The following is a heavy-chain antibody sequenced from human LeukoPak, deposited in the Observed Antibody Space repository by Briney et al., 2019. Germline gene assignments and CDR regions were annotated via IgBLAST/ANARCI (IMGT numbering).Heavy chain of an antibody. D-gene: IGHD2-21*02. CDR2: INPNSGGP. CDR1: GYTFTGYY. J-gene: IGHJ4*02. CDR3: ARRGLRLTGFDY. V-gene: IGHV1-2*02. Sequence: ASVKVSCKASGYTFTGYYMHWVRQAPGQGLEWMGWINPNSGGPNYAQKFQGRVTMTRDTSISTAYMELSRLRSDDTAVYYCARRGLRLTGFDYWGQGTLVTVSS.